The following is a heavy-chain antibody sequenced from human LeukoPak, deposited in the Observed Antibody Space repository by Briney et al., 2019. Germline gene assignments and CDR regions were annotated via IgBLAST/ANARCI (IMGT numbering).Heavy chain of an antibody. CDR1: GYTFTNYY. D-gene: IGHD1-7*01. J-gene: IGHJ4*02. Sequence: ASVKVSCKASGYTFTNYYMHWVRQAPGQGLEWMGWISPTSGDTRNAQRFQGRGTMTRDTSISTAYMELSRLRSDDTAVYSCVRDALNWNYDYWGQGTLVAVSS. CDR3: VRDALNWNYDY. V-gene: IGHV1-2*02. CDR2: ISPTSGDT.